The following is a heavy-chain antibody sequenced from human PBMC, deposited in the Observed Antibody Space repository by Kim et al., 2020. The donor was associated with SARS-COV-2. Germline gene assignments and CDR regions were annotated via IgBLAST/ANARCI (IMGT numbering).Heavy chain of an antibody. Sequence: GGSLRLSCEASGLIFRNFEMNWVRQAPGKGLEWLSYITSSGRTIYYADSVRGRFTISRDNAKSALYLQMNSLRAEDTAVYYCASFSNGNFPAFYFDSWG. V-gene: IGHV3-48*03. D-gene: IGHD1-26*01. CDR3: ASFSNGNFPAFYFDS. CDR2: ITSSGRTI. J-gene: IGHJ4*01. CDR1: GLIFRNFE.